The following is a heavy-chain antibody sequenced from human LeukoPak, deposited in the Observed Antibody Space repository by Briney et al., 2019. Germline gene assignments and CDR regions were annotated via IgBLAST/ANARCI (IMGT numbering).Heavy chain of an antibody. V-gene: IGHV3-11*01. CDR2: ISSSGSAL. CDR3: ARRVQIIDAFDI. CDR1: VLTFSDYY. D-gene: IGHD1-1*01. Sequence: GGALRLSCAASVLTFSDYYMSWIRQAPGKGVEWVSYISSSGSALYYTGSVNGRFTISRDNAKNSLYLQMNSLRAEDPAVYYCARRVQIIDAFDIWRQATKATVPS. J-gene: IGHJ3*02.